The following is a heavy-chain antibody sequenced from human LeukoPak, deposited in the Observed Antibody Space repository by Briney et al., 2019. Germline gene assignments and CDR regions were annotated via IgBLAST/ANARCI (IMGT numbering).Heavy chain of an antibody. CDR3: ARGLLTDYGDYPSWFDP. D-gene: IGHD4-17*01. Sequence: GGSLRLSCAASGFTFSSYSMNWVRQAPGKGLEWVSSISSSSSYIYYADSVKGRFTISRDNAKNSLYLQMNSLRAEDTAVYYCARGLLTDYGDYPSWFDPWGRGTLVTVSS. V-gene: IGHV3-21*01. CDR1: GFTFSSYS. J-gene: IGHJ5*02. CDR2: ISSSSSYI.